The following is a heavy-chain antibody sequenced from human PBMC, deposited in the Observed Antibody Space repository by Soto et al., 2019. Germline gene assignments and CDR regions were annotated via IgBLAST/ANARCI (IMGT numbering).Heavy chain of an antibody. CDR2: IYRTGST. CDR3: ASRDPGTSVDY. J-gene: IGHJ4*02. D-gene: IGHD1-7*01. Sequence: PSETLSLTCAVSGASFTSNDWWTWVRQPPGRGLEWIGEIYRTGSTNYNPSLKSRVTISLDKSENQFSLKVTSLTAADTAVYYCASRDPGTSVDYWGQGTLVNVS. V-gene: IGHV4-4*02. CDR1: GASFTSNDW.